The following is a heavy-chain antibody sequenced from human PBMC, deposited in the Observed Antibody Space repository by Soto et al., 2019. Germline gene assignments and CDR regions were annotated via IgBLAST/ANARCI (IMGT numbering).Heavy chain of an antibody. D-gene: IGHD3-10*01. CDR1: GYTFTSYG. CDR3: ARDPLVRGDSNWFDS. Sequence: QVQLVQSAAEVKKPGASVKVSCKASGYTFTSYGISWVRQAPGQGLEWMGWISAYNGNTNYAQKLEGRVTTTTHTSTSTAFMELRFLLSAVTAVYYCARDPLVRGDSNWFDSWGQGTLVTVFS. V-gene: IGHV1-18*01. J-gene: IGHJ5*01. CDR2: ISAYNGNT.